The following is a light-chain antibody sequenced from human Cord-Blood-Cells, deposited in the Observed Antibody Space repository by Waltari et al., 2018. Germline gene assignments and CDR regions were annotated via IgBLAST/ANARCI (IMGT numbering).Light chain of an antibody. Sequence: DIQMTQSPYSLSASVGDRVTITCRASQSISSYLNWYQQKPGKAPKLLIYAASSLQSGVPARFSGSGSGTDFTLTISSLQPEDFATYYCQQSYSTPYTVGPGTKVEIK. CDR1: QSISSY. V-gene: IGKV1-39*01. CDR3: QQSYSTPYT. J-gene: IGKJ3*01. CDR2: AAS.